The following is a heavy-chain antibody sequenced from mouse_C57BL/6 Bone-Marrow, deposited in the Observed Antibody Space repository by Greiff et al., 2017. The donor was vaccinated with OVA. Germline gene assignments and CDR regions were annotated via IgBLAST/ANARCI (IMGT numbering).Heavy chain of an antibody. CDR2: INPNHGGT. D-gene: IGHD2-12*01. CDR1: GYTFTDYY. V-gene: IGHV1-26*01. J-gene: IGHJ2*01. CDR3: GGGGSYDDYFDN. Sequence: VQLQQSGPELVKPGASVKISCKASGYTFTDYYMNWVKQSPGTSLEWIGDINPNHGGTSSHQKFTGKATLTVDKSSSTAYMELRSLTSEDSAVDDCGGGGSYDDYFDNWGQGTTLTVSA.